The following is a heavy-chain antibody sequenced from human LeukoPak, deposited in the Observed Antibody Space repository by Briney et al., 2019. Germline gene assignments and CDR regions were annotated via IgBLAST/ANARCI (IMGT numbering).Heavy chain of an antibody. V-gene: IGHV4-59*12. CDR2: IYYSGST. D-gene: IGHD4-17*01. CDR1: GGSISSYY. Sequence: SETLSLTCTVSGGSISSYYWSWIRQPPGKGLEWIGYIYYSGSTNYNPSLKSRVTMSVDTSKNQFSLKLSSVTAADTAVYYCARERYGDYGDYFDYWGQGTLVTVSS. CDR3: ARERYGDYGDYFDY. J-gene: IGHJ4*02.